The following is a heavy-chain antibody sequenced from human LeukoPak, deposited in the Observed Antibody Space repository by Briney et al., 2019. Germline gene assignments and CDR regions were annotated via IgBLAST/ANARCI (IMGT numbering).Heavy chain of an antibody. CDR1: GFTFSSYS. V-gene: IGHV3-21*01. Sequence: GGSLRLSCAASGFTFSSYSMNWVRQAPGKGLEWVSSISSSSSYIYYADSVKGRFTISRDNAKNSLYLQMNSLRAEDTAVYYCARDPLTIFGAPYWGQGTLVTVSS. CDR2: ISSSSSYI. J-gene: IGHJ4*02. D-gene: IGHD3-3*01. CDR3: ARDPLTIFGAPY.